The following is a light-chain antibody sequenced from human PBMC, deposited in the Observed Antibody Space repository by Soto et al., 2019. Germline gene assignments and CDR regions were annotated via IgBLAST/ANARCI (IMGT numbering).Light chain of an antibody. CDR1: SSDVGGYNY. Sequence: CVLTQPASVSGAAGESITISCTGTSSDVGGYNYVSWYQQHPGKAPKLMIYDVSNRPSGVSNRYSGSKSGNTASLTISGLQAEDEADYYCSSHTSSSTLAVFGTGTKVTVL. J-gene: IGLJ1*01. V-gene: IGLV2-14*01. CDR2: DVS. CDR3: SSHTSSSTLAV.